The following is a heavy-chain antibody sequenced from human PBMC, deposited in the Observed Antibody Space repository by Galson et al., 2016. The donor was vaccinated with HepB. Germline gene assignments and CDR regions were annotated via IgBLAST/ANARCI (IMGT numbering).Heavy chain of an antibody. CDR3: ARAGIDDYYGSGGAYYYYGMDG. D-gene: IGHD3-10*01. V-gene: IGHV3-30-3*01. Sequence: SLRLSCAASGFTFRSYAMHWVRQAPGKGLEWVAVVSYDGSVKYFADSVKGRFTISRDNPKNRLYLQMNRLRAEDTAVYYCARAGIDDYYGSGGAYYYYGMDGWGQGTTVTVSS. CDR2: VSYDGSVK. CDR1: GFTFRSYA. J-gene: IGHJ6*02.